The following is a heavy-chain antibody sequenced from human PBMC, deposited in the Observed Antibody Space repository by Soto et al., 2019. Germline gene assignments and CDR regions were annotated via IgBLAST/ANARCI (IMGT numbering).Heavy chain of an antibody. CDR3: ARSADYYDSSGVFDY. J-gene: IGHJ4*02. D-gene: IGHD3-22*01. CDR2: IYHSGST. Sequence: PETLSLTCAVSGGSISSSNWWSWVRQPPGKGLEWIGEIYHSGSTNYNPSLKSRVTISVDKSKNQFSLKLSSVTAADTAVYYCARSADYYDSSGVFDYWGQGTLVTVSS. CDR1: GGSISSSNW. V-gene: IGHV4-4*03.